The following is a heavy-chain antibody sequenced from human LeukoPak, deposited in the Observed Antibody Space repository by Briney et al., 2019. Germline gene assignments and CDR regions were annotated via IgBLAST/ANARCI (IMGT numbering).Heavy chain of an antibody. Sequence: WGSVSLYCAASGFIFSSYDMHWVRQAPGKGLEWVAVISYDGSNKYYGDSVKGRSTISRDNSKNTLYLQMGSLRTEDTAVYYCARNDGYGEYWGEGTRDPLSS. J-gene: IGHJ1*01. CDR2: ISYDGSNK. CDR3: ARNDGYGEY. CDR1: GFIFSSYD. D-gene: IGHD4-17*01. V-gene: IGHV3-30*03.